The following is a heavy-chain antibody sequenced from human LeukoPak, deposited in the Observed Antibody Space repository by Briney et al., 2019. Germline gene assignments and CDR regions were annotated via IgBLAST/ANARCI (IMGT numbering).Heavy chain of an antibody. Sequence: ASVRVSCKASGYTFTSYAMHWVRQAPGQRLEWMGWIYAGNGNTKYSQKFQGRVTITRDTSASTAYMELSSLRSEDTAVYYCARADDSKVDYWGQGTLVTVSS. V-gene: IGHV1-3*01. CDR2: IYAGNGNT. D-gene: IGHD3-22*01. J-gene: IGHJ4*02. CDR1: GYTFTSYA. CDR3: ARADDSKVDY.